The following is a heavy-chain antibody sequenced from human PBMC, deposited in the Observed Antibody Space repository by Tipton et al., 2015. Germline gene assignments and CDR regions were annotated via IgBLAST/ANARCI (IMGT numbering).Heavy chain of an antibody. CDR3: SAAGTSFDH. CDR1: GGSISGYY. V-gene: IGHV4-59*01. D-gene: IGHD6-13*01. CDR2: MYYRGRT. Sequence: TLSLTCTVSGGSISGYYWSWVRQPPGKGLECIGYMYYRGRTSYNPSLKGRVTTSIDTSKNQFYLRLTSVTAADTAVYYCSAAGTSFDHWGQGSLVTVSS. J-gene: IGHJ4*02.